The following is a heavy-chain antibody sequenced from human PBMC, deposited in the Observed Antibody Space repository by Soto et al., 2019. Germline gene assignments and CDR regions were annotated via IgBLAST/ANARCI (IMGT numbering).Heavy chain of an antibody. CDR1: GDTFNFYS. CDR3: AGSCGSGYRAFDY. Sequence: QVQLVQSGAEVKRPGSSVKVSCKASGDTFNFYSINWVRQAPGLGLEWMGRVNPIVSMSNYAQKFQGRGTMTADKATSTAYRELSRLRSEDTAIYYCAGSCGSGYRAFDYWGQGALVTVSS. J-gene: IGHJ4*02. CDR2: VNPIVSMS. D-gene: IGHD3-10*01. V-gene: IGHV1-69*02.